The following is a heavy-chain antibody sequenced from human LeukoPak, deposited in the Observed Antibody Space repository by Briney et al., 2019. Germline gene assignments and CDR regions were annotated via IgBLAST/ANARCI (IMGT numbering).Heavy chain of an antibody. V-gene: IGHV4-39*01. CDR3: TRLYYMDYPVSQTAPMGAFDV. Sequence: SETLSLTCTVSGGSINYCNICCGWIRQSPGKGLEWMGSISHRGSSDYSPSLNSRISMSVDDSKNRFSLKLTSVSAADTAVYYCTRLYYMDYPVSQTAPMGAFDVWGRGTVVTVSS. CDR2: ISHRGSS. J-gene: IGHJ3*01. CDR1: GGSINYCNIC. D-gene: IGHD3-10*01.